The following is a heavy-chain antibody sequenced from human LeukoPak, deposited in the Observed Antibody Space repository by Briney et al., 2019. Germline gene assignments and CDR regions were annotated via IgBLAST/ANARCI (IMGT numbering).Heavy chain of an antibody. V-gene: IGHV4-59*01. D-gene: IGHD5-18*01. Sequence: SETLSLTCTVSGGSISSYYWSWIRQPPGQGLEWIAYIYYSGSTHYNPSLQSRVTISVDTSKNQFSLQLISVTAADTAVYYCARHGYIYTSAFDIWGQGTMVTVSS. CDR2: IYYSGST. CDR1: GGSISSYY. CDR3: ARHGYIYTSAFDI. J-gene: IGHJ3*02.